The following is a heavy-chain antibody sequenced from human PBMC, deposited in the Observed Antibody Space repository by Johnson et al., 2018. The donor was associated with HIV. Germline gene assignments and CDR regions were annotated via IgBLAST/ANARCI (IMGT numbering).Heavy chain of an antibody. D-gene: IGHD6-13*01. V-gene: IGHV3-30*02. Sequence: QVQLVESGGGVVQPGRSLRLSCAASGFTFSSYAMHWVRQAPGKGLQWVAFIRYDGSNKYYADSVKGRLTISRDNSKNTLYLQMNSLRAEDTAVYYCAKDQIPAAASRAFDIWGQGTMVTVSS. J-gene: IGHJ3*02. CDR3: AKDQIPAAASRAFDI. CDR2: IRYDGSNK. CDR1: GFTFSSYA.